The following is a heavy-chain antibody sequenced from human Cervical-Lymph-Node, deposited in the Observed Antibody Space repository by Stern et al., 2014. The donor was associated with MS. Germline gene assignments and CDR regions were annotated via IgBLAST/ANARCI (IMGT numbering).Heavy chain of an antibody. CDR2: IKWNSGSI. Sequence: EVQLVESGGGLVHPGRSLRLSCAASGFSFDDYAMHWVRQAPGKGLEWVSGIKWNSGSIAYADSVKGRFTISRDNAKNSLYLQMNSLRPEDTALYYCAKEWLLIGTTGFGGMDVWGQGTTVTVSS. J-gene: IGHJ6*02. CDR1: GFSFDDYA. CDR3: AKEWLLIGTTGFGGMDV. D-gene: IGHD1-7*01. V-gene: IGHV3-9*01.